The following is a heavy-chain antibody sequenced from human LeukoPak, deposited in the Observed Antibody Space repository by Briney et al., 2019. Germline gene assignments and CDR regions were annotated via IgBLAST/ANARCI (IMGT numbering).Heavy chain of an antibody. V-gene: IGHV3-7*01. CDR3: ARDQGDFWSGYGRDY. Sequence: GGSLRLSCAASGFTFSSYWMSWVRQAPGKGLEWVANIKRDGSEKYYVDSVKGRFTISRDNAKNSLYLQMNSLRAEDTAVYYCARDQGDFWSGYGRDYWGQGTLVTVSS. CDR2: IKRDGSEK. D-gene: IGHD3-3*01. J-gene: IGHJ4*02. CDR1: GFTFSSYW.